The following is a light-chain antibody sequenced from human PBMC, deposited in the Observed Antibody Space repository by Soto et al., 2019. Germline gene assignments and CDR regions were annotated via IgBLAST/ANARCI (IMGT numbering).Light chain of an antibody. CDR1: QSVSSN. CDR3: QHYNNWPFT. Sequence: EIVMTQSPATLSVSPGERATLSCRASQSVSSNLAWYQQKPGQAPTLLIYGASARASGIPARFSGSGSGTECTLTISSLQSEDVAVYYCQHYNNWPFTFGQGTKLEIK. V-gene: IGKV3-15*01. J-gene: IGKJ2*01. CDR2: GAS.